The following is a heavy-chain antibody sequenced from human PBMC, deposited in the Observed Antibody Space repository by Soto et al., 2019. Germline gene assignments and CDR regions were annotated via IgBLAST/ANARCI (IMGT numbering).Heavy chain of an antibody. Sequence: PGGSLRLSCAASGFTFSSYSMNWVRQAPGKGLEWVSSISSSSSNIYYADTVKGRFTISRDNAKNSLYLQMNSLRAEDTAVYYCAKADRYGSGSKDYYGMDVWGQGTTVTVSS. CDR1: GFTFSSYS. CDR3: AKADRYGSGSKDYYGMDV. V-gene: IGHV3-21*04. D-gene: IGHD3-10*01. CDR2: ISSSSSNI. J-gene: IGHJ6*02.